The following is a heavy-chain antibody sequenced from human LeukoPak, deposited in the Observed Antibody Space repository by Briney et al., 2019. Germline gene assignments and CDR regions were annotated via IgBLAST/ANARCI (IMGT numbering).Heavy chain of an antibody. CDR3: ARLSSWVFGI. Sequence: PGGSLRLSCAASGFTVSSNYMSWVRQAPGKGLEWVSVIYRGDNTYYADSVKGRFTISRDNAKNLLYLQMNSLRVEDTAVYFCARLSSWVFGIWGQGTMVTISS. CDR2: IYRGDNT. D-gene: IGHD3-16*01. V-gene: IGHV3-66*04. J-gene: IGHJ3*02. CDR1: GFTVSSNY.